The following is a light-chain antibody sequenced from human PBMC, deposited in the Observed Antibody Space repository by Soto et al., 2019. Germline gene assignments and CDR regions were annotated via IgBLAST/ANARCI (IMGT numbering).Light chain of an antibody. CDR2: WAS. CDR3: QQYYSSPFT. J-gene: IGKJ3*01. V-gene: IGKV4-1*01. CDR1: QSILYSSNNKNY. Sequence: DIVMTQSPDSLAVSLGERATINCKSSQSILYSSNNKNYLVWYQQKPGQPPKVLIYWASTRESGVPDRFSGSGSGTDFTLTISSLQAEDVAVYYCQQYYSSPFTFGPGTKVEIK.